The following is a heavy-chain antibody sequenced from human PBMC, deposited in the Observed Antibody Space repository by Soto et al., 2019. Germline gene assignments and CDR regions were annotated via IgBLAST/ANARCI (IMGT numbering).Heavy chain of an antibody. CDR1: GFTFSSYG. CDR3: AKDTSLQRHYYDSSGYSDY. D-gene: IGHD3-22*01. V-gene: IGHV3-30*18. Sequence: GGSLRLSCAASGFTFSSYGMDWVRQAPGKGLEWVAVISYDGSNKYYADSVKGRFTISRDNSRNTLYLQMNSLRAEDTAVYYCAKDTSLQRHYYDSSGYSDYWGQGT. CDR2: ISYDGSNK. J-gene: IGHJ4*02.